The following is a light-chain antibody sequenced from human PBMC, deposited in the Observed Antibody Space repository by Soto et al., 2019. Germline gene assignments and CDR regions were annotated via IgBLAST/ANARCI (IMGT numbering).Light chain of an antibody. CDR1: QSITSSY. Sequence: EIVLTQYPGTLSLSPGERATLSCRASQSITSSYLAWYQQKPGQAPRLLIYGASNRATDIPDRFSGGGSGAYFTLTISRLEHEDFSVYYCQQYGRAPPMYTFGQGTKLEIK. V-gene: IGKV3-20*01. CDR3: QQYGRAPPMYT. J-gene: IGKJ2*01. CDR2: GAS.